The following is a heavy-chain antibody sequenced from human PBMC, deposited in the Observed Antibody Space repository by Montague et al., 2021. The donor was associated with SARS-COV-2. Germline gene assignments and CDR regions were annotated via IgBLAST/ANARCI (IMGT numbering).Heavy chain of an antibody. CDR3: ARDLGAANWGVYYGMDV. CDR2: ISSSSSYI. V-gene: IGHV3-21*01. D-gene: IGHD1-26*01. J-gene: IGHJ6*02. Sequence: SLRLSCAASGFTSSSYSMNWVRQAPGKGLEWVSSISSSSSYIYYADSVKGRFTISRDNAKNSLYLQMNSLRAEDTAVYYCARDLGAANWGVYYGMDVWGQGTTVTVSS. CDR1: GFTSSSYS.